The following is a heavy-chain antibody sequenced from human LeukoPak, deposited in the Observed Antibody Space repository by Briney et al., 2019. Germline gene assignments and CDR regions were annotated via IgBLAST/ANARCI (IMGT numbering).Heavy chain of an antibody. CDR3: ARSYSNHLFGMDV. V-gene: IGHV3-66*01. CDR1: GFTVSSYY. D-gene: IGHD4-11*01. CDR2: MYSGGST. J-gene: IGHJ6*02. Sequence: GGSLRLSCAASGFTVSSYYMTWVRQAPGKGPEWVSVMYSGGSTYYADSVKGRVAISRDNSQNTVFLQMNSVRVEDTAVYYCARSYSNHLFGMDVWGQGTAVTVSS.